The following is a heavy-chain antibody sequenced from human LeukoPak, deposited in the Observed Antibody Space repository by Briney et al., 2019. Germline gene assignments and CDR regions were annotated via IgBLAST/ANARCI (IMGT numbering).Heavy chain of an antibody. V-gene: IGHV1-2*02. CDR2: INPNSGGT. Sequence: ASVKVSCKASGYTFTGYYMHWVRQAPGQGLEWMGWINPNSGGTNYAQKFQGRVTMTRDTSISTAYMELSRLRSDDTAVYYCAREGTSQPANAFDIWGQGTMVTVSS. CDR3: AREGTSQPANAFDI. CDR1: GYTFTGYY. D-gene: IGHD2-2*01. J-gene: IGHJ3*02.